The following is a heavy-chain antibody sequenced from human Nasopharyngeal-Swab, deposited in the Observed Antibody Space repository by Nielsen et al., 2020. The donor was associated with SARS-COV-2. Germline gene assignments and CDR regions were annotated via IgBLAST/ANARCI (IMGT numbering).Heavy chain of an antibody. Sequence: SLRRYCAASGFTFDDYAMHWVRQAPGKGLEWVSGISWNSGSIGYADSVKGRFTISRDNAKSSLYLQMNSLRAEDTAVYYCTRAPYNTGSGWTAEFDYWGQGTLVTVSS. CDR3: TRAPYNTGSGWTAEFDY. CDR1: GFTFDDYA. V-gene: IGHV3-9*01. CDR2: ISWNSGSI. J-gene: IGHJ4*02. D-gene: IGHD6-19*01.